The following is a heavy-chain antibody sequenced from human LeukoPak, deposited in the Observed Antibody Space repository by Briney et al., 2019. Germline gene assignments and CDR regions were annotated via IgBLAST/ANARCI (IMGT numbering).Heavy chain of an antibody. CDR1: GFTFSSYG. J-gene: IGHJ3*02. Sequence: PGGSLRLSCAASGFTFSSYGMHWVRQAPSKGLEWVAVIWYDGSNKYYADSVKGRFTISRDNSKNTLYLQMNSLRAEDTAVYYCARDGPYYYGSGSSYAFDIWGQGTMVTVSS. CDR2: IWYDGSNK. V-gene: IGHV3-33*01. D-gene: IGHD3-10*01. CDR3: ARDGPYYYGSGSSYAFDI.